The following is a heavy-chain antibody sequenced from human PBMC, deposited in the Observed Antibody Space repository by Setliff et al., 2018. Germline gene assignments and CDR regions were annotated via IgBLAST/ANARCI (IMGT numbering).Heavy chain of an antibody. CDR1: GYSISSGHY. V-gene: IGHV4-38-2*02. CDR2: ISHSGST. D-gene: IGHD4-17*01. CDR3: AGGRRYDYGWDFDY. J-gene: IGHJ4*02. Sequence: LSLTCTVSGYSISSGHYWGWIWQPPGKGLEWIGSISHSGSTYYNPSLRSRVTISLDTSKNQFSPKLTSVTAADTAVYYCAGGRRYDYGWDFDYWGQGTLVTVSS.